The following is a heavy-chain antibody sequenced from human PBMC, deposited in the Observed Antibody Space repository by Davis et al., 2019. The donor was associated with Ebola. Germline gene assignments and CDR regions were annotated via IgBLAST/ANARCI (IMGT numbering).Heavy chain of an antibody. J-gene: IGHJ3*02. V-gene: IGHV3-21*01. Sequence: GESLKISCEASGFTFNSYSMDWFRQTPGKGLEWVSSISSYSTYIYYTDSVEGRFTVSRDNARNSLYLQMNNLRAEDTAVYYCARVRSVHDYDAFDIWGQGTMVTVSS. D-gene: IGHD5/OR15-5a*01. CDR1: GFTFNSYS. CDR3: ARVRSVHDYDAFDI. CDR2: ISSYSTYI.